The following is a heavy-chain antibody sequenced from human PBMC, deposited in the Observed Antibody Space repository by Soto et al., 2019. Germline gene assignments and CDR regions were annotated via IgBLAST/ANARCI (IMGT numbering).Heavy chain of an antibody. CDR3: AGYRIVVVTATASYNWFEP. V-gene: IGHV1-69*13. Sequence: SVKVSCKASGGTFSSYAISWVRQAPGQGLEWMGGIIPIFGTANYAQKFQGRVTITAGESTSTAYMELSSLRSEDTAVYCCAGYRIVVVTATASYNWFEPWGQGTMVTVSS. CDR2: IIPIFGTA. CDR1: GGTFSSYA. D-gene: IGHD2-21*02. J-gene: IGHJ5*02.